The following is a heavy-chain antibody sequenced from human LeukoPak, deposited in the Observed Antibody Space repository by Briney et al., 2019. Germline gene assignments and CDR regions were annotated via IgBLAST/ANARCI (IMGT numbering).Heavy chain of an antibody. Sequence: GGSLRLSCAASGFIFSRYNINWIRQAPGKGLEWVPSITTDSRNIYYADSVKGRFTISRDNAKNSLYLQMNSLRAEDTAVYYCARDLKVTAMSPIDYWGQGTLVTVSS. V-gene: IGHV3-21*01. CDR2: ITTDSRNI. CDR3: ARDLKVTAMSPIDY. J-gene: IGHJ4*02. CDR1: GFIFSRYN. D-gene: IGHD2-21*02.